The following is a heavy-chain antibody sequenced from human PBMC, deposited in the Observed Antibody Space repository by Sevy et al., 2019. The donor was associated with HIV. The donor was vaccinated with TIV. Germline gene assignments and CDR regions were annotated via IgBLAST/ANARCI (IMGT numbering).Heavy chain of an antibody. D-gene: IGHD2-2*01. CDR3: ARDDCSSLSCHGSLLY. CDR1: GYTFTSYG. V-gene: IGHV1-18*01. J-gene: IGHJ4*02. Sequence: ASVKVSCKASGYTFTSYGISWVRQAPGQGLEWMGWISTFNVNTNNAQKFQGRVTMTTDTSMSTAYMELTSLRSDDTAVYYCARDDCSSLSCHGSLLYWGQGTLVTVSS. CDR2: ISTFNVNT.